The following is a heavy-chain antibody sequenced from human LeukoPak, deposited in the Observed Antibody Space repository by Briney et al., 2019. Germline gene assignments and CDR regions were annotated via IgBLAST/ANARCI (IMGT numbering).Heavy chain of an antibody. CDR1: GGSISSYY. V-gene: IGHV4-59*01. CDR3: ANSRLVVTAFDI. J-gene: IGHJ3*02. Sequence: TSETLSLTCTVSGGSISSYYWSWIRQPPGKGLEWIGYIYYSGSTNYNPSLKSRVTISVDTSKNQFSLKLSSVTAADTAVYYCANSRLVVTAFDIWGQGTMVTVSS. D-gene: IGHD3-22*01. CDR2: IYYSGST.